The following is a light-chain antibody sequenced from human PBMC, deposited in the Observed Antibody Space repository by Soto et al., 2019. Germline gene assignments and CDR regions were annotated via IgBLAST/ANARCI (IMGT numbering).Light chain of an antibody. J-gene: IGKJ5*01. CDR3: QQGGT. CDR1: QSVSSY. V-gene: IGKV3-11*01. Sequence: EIVLTQSPATLSLSPGERATLSCRASQSVSSYLAWYQQKPGQAPRLLIYDASNRATGIPARFSGSGSGTDFTLTISSLEPKDFAVYYCQQGGTFGQGTRLEI. CDR2: DAS.